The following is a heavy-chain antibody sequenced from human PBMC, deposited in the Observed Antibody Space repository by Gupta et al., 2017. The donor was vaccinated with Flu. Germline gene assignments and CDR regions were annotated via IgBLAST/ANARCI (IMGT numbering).Heavy chain of an antibody. D-gene: IGHD5-12*01. CDR2: SGSGGST. CDR3: AKDQYRDGYKPRDY. Sequence: SGSGGSTYYADSVKGRFTISRDNSKNTLYLQMNSLRAEDTAVYYCAKDQYRDGYKPRDYWGQGTLVTVS. J-gene: IGHJ4*02. V-gene: IGHV3-23*01.